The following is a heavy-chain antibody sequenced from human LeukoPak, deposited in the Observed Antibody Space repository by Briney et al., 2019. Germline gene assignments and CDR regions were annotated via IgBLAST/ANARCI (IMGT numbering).Heavy chain of an antibody. CDR1: GFIFSIYS. CDR2: ISDSGGSV. D-gene: IGHD2-2*01. J-gene: IGHJ5*02. CDR3: ARDAPQVPAAGVLAS. Sequence: GGSLRLSCAGSGFIFSIYSMNWGRQAPGKGLEWISYISDSGGSVSYADAVKGRFPISRDNAKNTLYLPLNSLRAEDTAMYYCARDAPQVPAAGVLASWGQGTLVIVSS. V-gene: IGHV3-48*01.